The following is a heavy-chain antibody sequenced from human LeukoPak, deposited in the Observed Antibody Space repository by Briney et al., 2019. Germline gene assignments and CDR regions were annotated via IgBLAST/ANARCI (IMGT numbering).Heavy chain of an antibody. V-gene: IGHV2-70*11. Sequence: SGPVLVKPTETLTLTCTVSGFSLSNARMGVSWIRQPPGKALEWLARIDWDDDKYYSTSLKTRLTISKDTSKNQVVLTMTNMDPVDTATYYCARNRREPHFDYWGQGTLVTVSS. CDR2: IDWDDDK. J-gene: IGHJ4*02. CDR3: ARNRREPHFDY. D-gene: IGHD1-14*01. CDR1: GFSLSNARMG.